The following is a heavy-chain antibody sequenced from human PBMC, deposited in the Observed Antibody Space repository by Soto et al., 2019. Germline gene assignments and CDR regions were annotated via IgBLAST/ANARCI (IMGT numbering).Heavy chain of an antibody. CDR3: AREPGVIAARYYGMDF. J-gene: IGHJ6*02. CDR1: GGSIKRYY. CDR2: IYYSGST. D-gene: IGHD6-13*01. Sequence: SXTLSLRCTVSGGSIKRYYWSWTRTPTGKGLEWIGYIYYSGSTNYNPSLKSRVTISVDTSKNQFSLKLSSVTAADTAVYSCAREPGVIAARYYGMDFLLHGTTVPV. V-gene: IGHV4-59*01.